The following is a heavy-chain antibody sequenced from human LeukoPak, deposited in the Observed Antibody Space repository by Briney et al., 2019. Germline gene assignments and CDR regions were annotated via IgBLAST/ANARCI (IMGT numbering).Heavy chain of an antibody. D-gene: IGHD3-10*01. Sequence: GGSLRLSCAASGFTFSSYEMNWVRQAPGKGLEWVSYISSSGSTIYYADSVKGRFTISRDNAKNSLYLQMNSLRAEDTAVYYCARVSYYYGSGSYEYYFDYWGQGTLVTVSS. CDR3: ARVSYYYGSGSYEYYFDY. V-gene: IGHV3-48*03. J-gene: IGHJ4*02. CDR1: GFTFSSYE. CDR2: ISSSGSTI.